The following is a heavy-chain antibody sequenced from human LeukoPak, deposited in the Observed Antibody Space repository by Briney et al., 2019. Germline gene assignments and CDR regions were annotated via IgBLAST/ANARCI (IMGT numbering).Heavy chain of an antibody. Sequence: PGGSLRLSCAASGFTLSTYGMHWVRQAPGKGLEWVAVIWYDGSNKYYANSVKGRFTISRDNSKNTLYLQMNSLRAEDTAVYYCAKDLVDYGDSYYFDYWGQGTLVTVSS. J-gene: IGHJ4*02. V-gene: IGHV3-33*06. CDR3: AKDLVDYGDSYYFDY. CDR2: IWYDGSNK. D-gene: IGHD4-17*01. CDR1: GFTLSTYG.